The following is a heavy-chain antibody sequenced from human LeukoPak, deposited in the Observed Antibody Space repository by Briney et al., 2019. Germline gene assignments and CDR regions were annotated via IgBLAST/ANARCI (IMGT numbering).Heavy chain of an antibody. Sequence: GGSLRLSCAASGFTFSTYGMHWVRQAPGKGLEWVAVISNDGSSKYYADSVKGRFTISRDNSKNTLYLQMNSLRAEDTAVYYCAKIRGVLEWSSYYFDYWGQGTLVTVSS. CDR1: GFTFSTYG. V-gene: IGHV3-30*18. D-gene: IGHD3-3*01. CDR3: AKIRGVLEWSSYYFDY. CDR2: ISNDGSSK. J-gene: IGHJ4*02.